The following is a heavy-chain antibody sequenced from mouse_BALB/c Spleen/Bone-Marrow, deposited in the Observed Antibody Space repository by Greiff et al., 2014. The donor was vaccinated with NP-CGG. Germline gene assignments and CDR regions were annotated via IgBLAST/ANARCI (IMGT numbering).Heavy chain of an antibody. CDR3: ARTTPYAMDY. D-gene: IGHD5-5*01. CDR1: GFSFSSYD. V-gene: IGHV5-12-1*01. J-gene: IGHJ4*01. Sequence: DVHLVESGGGLVKPGGSLKLSCAASGFSFSSYDMSWVRQTPEKRLEWVAYISSGGGSTYYPDTVKDRFTISRDNAKNTLYLQMSSLKSEDTAMYYCARTTPYAMDYWGQGTSVTVSS. CDR2: ISSGGGST.